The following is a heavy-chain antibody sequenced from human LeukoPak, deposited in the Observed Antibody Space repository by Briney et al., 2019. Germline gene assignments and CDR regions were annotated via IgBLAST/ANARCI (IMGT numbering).Heavy chain of an antibody. J-gene: IGHJ6*03. Sequence: SETLSLTCTVSGGSISSYYWSWIRQPPGKGLEWIGYIYYSGSTNYNPSLKSRVTISVDTSKNQFSLKLSSVTAADTAVYYCARAGRRLRIYYYYMDVWGKGTTVTVSS. CDR1: GGSISSYY. D-gene: IGHD4-17*01. CDR2: IYYSGST. V-gene: IGHV4-59*08. CDR3: ARAGRRLRIYYYYMDV.